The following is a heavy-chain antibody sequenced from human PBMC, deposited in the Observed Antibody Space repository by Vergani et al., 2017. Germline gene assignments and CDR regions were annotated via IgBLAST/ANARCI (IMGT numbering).Heavy chain of an antibody. V-gene: IGHV3-30*03. CDR2: ISYDGSNK. Sequence: QVQLVESGGGVVQPGRSLRLSCAASGFTFSSYGMHWVRQAPGKGLEWVAVISYDGSNKYYADSVKGRFTISRDNSKNTLYLQMNSLRAEDTAVYYCASSGRELGATEGVFDYWGQGTLVTVSS. D-gene: IGHD1-26*01. J-gene: IGHJ4*02. CDR3: ASSGRELGATEGVFDY. CDR1: GFTFSSYG.